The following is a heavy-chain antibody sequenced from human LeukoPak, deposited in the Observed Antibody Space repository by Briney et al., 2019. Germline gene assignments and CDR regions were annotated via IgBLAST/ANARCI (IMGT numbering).Heavy chain of an antibody. CDR2: INPNCGGT. CDR1: GYTFTGYY. V-gene: IGHV1-2*02. Sequence: ASVKVSCKASGYTFTGYYMHWVRQAPGQGLEWMGWINPNCGGTNYAQKFQGRVTMTRDTSISTAYMELSRLRSDDTAVYYCAREKTGVGNSGPSSEYYYYYMDVWGKGTTVTVSS. CDR3: AREKTGVGNSGPSSEYYYYYMDV. J-gene: IGHJ6*03. D-gene: IGHD4-23*01.